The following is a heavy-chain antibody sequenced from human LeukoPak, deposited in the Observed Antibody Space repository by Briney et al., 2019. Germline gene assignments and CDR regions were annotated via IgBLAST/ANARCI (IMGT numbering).Heavy chain of an antibody. D-gene: IGHD6-13*01. Sequence: GGSLRLSCAASGFIFSTYAMSWVRQAPGKGLGWVSGISGSGGNTYYTDSVKGRFTISRDNSKNTLYLQMHSLRAEDTAQYYCAKDIAAAALDYWGQGTLVTVSS. J-gene: IGHJ4*02. CDR2: ISGSGGNT. CDR1: GFIFSTYA. V-gene: IGHV3-23*01. CDR3: AKDIAAAALDY.